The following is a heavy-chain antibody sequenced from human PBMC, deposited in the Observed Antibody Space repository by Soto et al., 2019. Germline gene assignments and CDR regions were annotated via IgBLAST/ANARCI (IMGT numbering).Heavy chain of an antibody. D-gene: IGHD1-1*01. V-gene: IGHV4-59*01. Sequence: SETLSLTCTVSGGSISSYYWSWIRQPPGKGLEWIGYIYYSGSTNYNPSLKSRVTISVDTSKNQFSLKLSSVTAADTAVYYCARAVFTTSNWFDPWGQGTLVTVSS. CDR2: IYYSGST. CDR3: ARAVFTTSNWFDP. J-gene: IGHJ5*02. CDR1: GGSISSYY.